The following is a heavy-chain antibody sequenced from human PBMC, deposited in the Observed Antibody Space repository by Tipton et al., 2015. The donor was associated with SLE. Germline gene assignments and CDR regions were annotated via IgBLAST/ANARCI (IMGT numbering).Heavy chain of an antibody. J-gene: IGHJ5*02. Sequence: TLSLTCAVYNGSFSGYYWSWIRQPPGKGLEWIGEISHSGSTNYDPSLKSRVTISLDTSKNHFSLKVTSVTAADTAVYYCASPGTAAAGTGNWFDPWGQGTLVTVSS. CDR2: ISHSGST. CDR1: NGSFSGYY. CDR3: ASPGTAAAGTGNWFDP. V-gene: IGHV4-34*01. D-gene: IGHD6-13*01.